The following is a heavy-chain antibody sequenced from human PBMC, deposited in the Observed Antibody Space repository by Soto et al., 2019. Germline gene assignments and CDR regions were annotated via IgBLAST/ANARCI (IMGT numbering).Heavy chain of an antibody. Sequence: QVQLVQSGAEVKKPGASVKVSCKASGYVFPSYDISWVRQAPGHGLEWLGWVNPGSGYKGYAQKFQGRVTMTGNMSISTVYMELSSLRSEDTAVYYCARADPRHYYMDVWGKRTTVIVSS. J-gene: IGHJ6*03. CDR1: GYVFPSYD. CDR3: ARADPRHYYMDV. V-gene: IGHV1-8*01. CDR2: VNPGSGYK.